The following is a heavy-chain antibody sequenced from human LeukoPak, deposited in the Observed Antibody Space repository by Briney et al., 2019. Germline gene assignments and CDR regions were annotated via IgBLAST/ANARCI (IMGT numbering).Heavy chain of an antibody. D-gene: IGHD3-10*01. V-gene: IGHV4-61*05. Sequence: KSSETLSLTCTVSGGSIRSSSYYWGWIRQPPGKGLEWIGYIYYSGSTNYNPSLKSRVTISVDTSKNQFSLKLSSVTAADTAVYYCARLYARGVKSYLYYYYYGMDVWGQGTTVTVSS. J-gene: IGHJ6*02. CDR3: ARLYARGVKSYLYYYYYGMDV. CDR2: IYYSGST. CDR1: GGSIRSSSYY.